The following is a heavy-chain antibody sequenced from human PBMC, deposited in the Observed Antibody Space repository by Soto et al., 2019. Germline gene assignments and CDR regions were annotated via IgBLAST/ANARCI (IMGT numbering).Heavy chain of an antibody. CDR3: AKDLPGDCSRTSCYAPSYGMDV. CDR2: ISYDGSNK. Sequence: GGSLRLSCAASGFTFSSYGMHWVRQAPGKGLEWVAVISYDGSNKYYADSVKGRFTISRDNSKNTLYLQMNSLRAEDTAVYYCAKDLPGDCSRTSCYAPSYGMDVWGQGTTVTLSS. D-gene: IGHD2-2*01. CDR1: GFTFSSYG. V-gene: IGHV3-30*18. J-gene: IGHJ6*02.